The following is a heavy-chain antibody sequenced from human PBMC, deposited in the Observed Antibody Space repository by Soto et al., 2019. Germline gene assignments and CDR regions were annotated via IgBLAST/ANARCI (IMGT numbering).Heavy chain of an antibody. CDR2: ISGYDGNT. V-gene: IGHV1-18*01. J-gene: IGHJ4*01. CDR3: AREKWFGQTPFDS. D-gene: IGHD3-10*01. Sequence: ASVKVSCKASGFTLNDCGVGWVRQAPGQGLEWIGWISGYDGNTNFAQKYDGRVTMTIDSSTSTDYMELRNLRSDDTAMYYCAREKWFGQTPFDSWGQGTLVTVCS. CDR1: GFTLNDCG.